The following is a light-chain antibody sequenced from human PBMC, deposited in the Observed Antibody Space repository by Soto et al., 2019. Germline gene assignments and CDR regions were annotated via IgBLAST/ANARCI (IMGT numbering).Light chain of an antibody. CDR1: QSVSSY. CDR3: QLYGSPWT. J-gene: IGKJ1*01. CDR2: GAS. V-gene: IGKV3-20*01. Sequence: EIVLTQSPGTLSLSPGERATLSCRASQSVSSYLAWYQQRPGQAPRLLIYGASSRAIGIPDRFSGSGSGTDFTLTISTLQPEVFAVYYCQLYGSPWTFGQGTKVEIK.